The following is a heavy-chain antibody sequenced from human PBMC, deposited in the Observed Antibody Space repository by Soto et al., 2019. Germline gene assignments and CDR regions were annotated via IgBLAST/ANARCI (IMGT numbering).Heavy chain of an antibody. J-gene: IGHJ4*02. CDR3: ARAGGSYTRGYALDY. V-gene: IGHV3-23*01. D-gene: IGHD3-22*01. CDR1: GLTLSRYA. Sequence: ESGGGLAQPGGSLRLSCAAPGLTLSRYAMSWVRRAPGRGLEWVSGISGSGSITDYADSVKGRFTISRDNSKNMLYLQLNSLTAEDTAVYYCARAGGSYTRGYALDYWGQGTLVTVSS. CDR2: ISGSGSIT.